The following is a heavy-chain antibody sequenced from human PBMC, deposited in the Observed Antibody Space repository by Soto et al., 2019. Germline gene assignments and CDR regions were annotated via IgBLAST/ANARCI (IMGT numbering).Heavy chain of an antibody. D-gene: IGHD3-10*01. CDR3: ASYLRLSITMVGDHYFED. V-gene: IGHV1-69*02. J-gene: IGHJ4*02. CDR1: GATLTSYT. CDR2: IIPVLGIA. Sequence: SVKVSCKASGATLTSYTISWVPQPPGQGLEWMGRIIPVLGIANYAQKLQGSVTITADKSTSTAYMELSSLRSEDTAVYYCASYLRLSITMVGDHYFEDWGQGTVVTV.